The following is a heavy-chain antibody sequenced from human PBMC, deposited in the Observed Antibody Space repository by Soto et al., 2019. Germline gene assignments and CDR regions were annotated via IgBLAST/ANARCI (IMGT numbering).Heavy chain of an antibody. J-gene: IGHJ6*03. Sequence: SETLSLTCTVSGGSISSYYWSWIRQPPGKGLEWIGYIYYSGSTNYNPSLKSRVTISVDTSKNQFSPKLSSVTAADTAVYYCASSYYDILTGYPRSHYYYYMDVWGKGTTVTVS. D-gene: IGHD3-9*01. CDR3: ASSYYDILTGYPRSHYYYYMDV. CDR2: IYYSGST. V-gene: IGHV4-59*08. CDR1: GGSISSYY.